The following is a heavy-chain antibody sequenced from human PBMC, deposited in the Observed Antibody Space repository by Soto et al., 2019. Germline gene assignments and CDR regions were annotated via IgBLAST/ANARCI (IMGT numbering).Heavy chain of an antibody. CDR2: INHSGST. CDR3: ARAPPSWNEIRRHLPDY. CDR1: GGSFSGYY. D-gene: IGHD1-1*01. J-gene: IGHJ4*02. V-gene: IGHV4-34*01. Sequence: SETLSLTCAVYGGSFSGYYWSWIRQPPGKGLEWIGEINHSGSTNYNPSLKSRVTISVDTSKNQFSLKLSSVTAADTAVYYCARAPPSWNEIRRHLPDYWGQGTLVTVSS.